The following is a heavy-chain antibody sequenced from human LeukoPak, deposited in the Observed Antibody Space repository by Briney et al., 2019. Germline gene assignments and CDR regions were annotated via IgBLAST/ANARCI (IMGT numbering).Heavy chain of an antibody. CDR2: IYYSGST. J-gene: IGHJ4*02. Sequence: SQTLSLTCTVSGGSISSGDYYWSWIRQPPGKGLEWIGYIYYSGSTYYNPSLKSRVTISVDTSKNQFSLKLSSVTAADTAVYYCAGFYDSSGGQGKWSQGTLVTVSS. CDR3: AGFYDSSGGQGK. D-gene: IGHD3-22*01. V-gene: IGHV4-30-4*01. CDR1: GGSISSGDYY.